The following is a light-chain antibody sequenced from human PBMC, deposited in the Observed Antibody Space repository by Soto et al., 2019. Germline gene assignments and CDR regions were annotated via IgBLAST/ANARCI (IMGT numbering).Light chain of an antibody. CDR3: HQYGSSPPT. CDR1: QSVSSNY. J-gene: IGKJ1*01. Sequence: EIALTQSPGTLSLSPGEIATLSCRASQSVSSNYLAWYQRKHGQAPRLLIYGASSRDIDIPNGFSGSGSGTDFTLTITRLEAEDFAVYYCHQYGSSPPTFGRGTKVEI. V-gene: IGKV3-20*01. CDR2: GAS.